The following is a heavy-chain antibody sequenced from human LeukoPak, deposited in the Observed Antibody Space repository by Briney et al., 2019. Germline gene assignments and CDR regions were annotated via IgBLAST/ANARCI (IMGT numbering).Heavy chain of an antibody. V-gene: IGHV1-18*01. CDR2: IRAYNGNT. CDR1: GYTFTRYG. Sequence: ASVKVSCKASGYTFTRYGIRWVPQAPGQGLEGMGWIRAYNGNTNYAQKPQGRVTMTTDTSTSTAYMELRSLRSDDTAVYYCARTLTAMVTDYWGQGTLVTVSS. J-gene: IGHJ4*02. D-gene: IGHD5-18*01. CDR3: ARTLTAMVTDY.